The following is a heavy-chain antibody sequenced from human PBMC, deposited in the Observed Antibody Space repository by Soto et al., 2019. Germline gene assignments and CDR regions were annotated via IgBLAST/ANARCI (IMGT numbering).Heavy chain of an antibody. V-gene: IGHV4-34*01. CDR1: GGSFSGYY. J-gene: IGHJ4*02. Sequence: SETLSLTCAVYGGSFSGYYWSWIRQPPGKGLEWIGEINHSGSTNYNPSLKSRVTISVDTSKNQFSLKLSSVTAADTAVYYCAREGRTYGSGGYRYWGQGTLVTVSS. D-gene: IGHD3-10*01. CDR2: INHSGST. CDR3: AREGRTYGSGGYRY.